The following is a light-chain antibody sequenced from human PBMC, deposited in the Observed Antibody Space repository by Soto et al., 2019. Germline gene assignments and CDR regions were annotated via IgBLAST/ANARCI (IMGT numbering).Light chain of an antibody. V-gene: IGLV2-23*01. CDR2: ESS. Sequence: QSVLTQPASVSGSPGQSISISCSGSSSDIGSYIFVSWYQQYPGKAPKLIIHESSERPSGVSDRFSGSKSGNTASLTISGLQAEDEGHYFCCSYAGSSTWVFGGGTKLTVL. CDR3: CSYAGSSTWV. J-gene: IGLJ3*02. CDR1: SSDIGSYIF.